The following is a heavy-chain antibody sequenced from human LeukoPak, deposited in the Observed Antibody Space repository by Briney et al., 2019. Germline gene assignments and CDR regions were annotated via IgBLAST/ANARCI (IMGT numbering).Heavy chain of an antibody. CDR2: IRYDGSNK. CDR1: GFTFSSYG. J-gene: IGHJ4*02. D-gene: IGHD2-2*02. V-gene: IGHV3-30*02. Sequence: GGSLRLSCAASGFTFSSYGMHWVRQAPGKGLEWVAFIRYDGSNKYYADSVKGRFTISRDNSKNTLYLQMNSLRAEDTAVYYCAKNFVVVVPAAIGDWGQGTLVTVS. CDR3: AKNFVVVVPAAIGD.